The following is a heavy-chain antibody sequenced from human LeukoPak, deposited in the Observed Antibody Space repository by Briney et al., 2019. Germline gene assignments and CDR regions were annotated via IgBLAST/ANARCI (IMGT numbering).Heavy chain of an antibody. CDR1: GGSISNYC. CDR3: ARVHYYDNSGYWFFDY. J-gene: IGHJ4*02. CDR2: IYITGST. D-gene: IGHD3-22*01. V-gene: IGHV4-4*07. Sequence: PSETLSLTCTVSGGSISNYCWSWIRQSAGKGLEWIGRIYITGSTNYNPSLKSRVSMSLDTSKNQLSLKLSSVTAADTAVYYCARVHYYDNSGYWFFDYWGQGTLVTVSS.